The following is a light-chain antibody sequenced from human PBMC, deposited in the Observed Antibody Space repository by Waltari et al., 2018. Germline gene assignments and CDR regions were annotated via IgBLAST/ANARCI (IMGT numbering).Light chain of an antibody. V-gene: IGKV4-1*01. CDR1: QSVLYNSKSNNY. CDR3: QQYYSTPFT. CDR2: WAS. Sequence: DIVMTQSPDSLAVSLGERATINCKSSQSVLYNSKSNNYLGWYQTKPGQPPKLLIYWASTRESGVPDRFSGSGSGTDFTLTISSLQAEDVAVYYCQQYYSTPFTFGPGTKVDIK. J-gene: IGKJ3*01.